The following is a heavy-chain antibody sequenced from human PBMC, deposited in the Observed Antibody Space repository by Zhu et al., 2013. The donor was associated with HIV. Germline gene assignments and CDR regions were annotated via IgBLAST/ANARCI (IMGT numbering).Heavy chain of an antibody. CDR1: GYTFTSYY. V-gene: IGHV1-46*01. CDR2: INPSGGST. Sequence: QVQLVQSGAEVKKPGASVKVSCKASGYTFTSYYMHWVRQAPGQGLEWMGIINPSGGSTSYAQKFQGRVTMTRDTSTSTVYMELSSLRSEDTAVYYCARLPGIAVAGYYYYYGMDVWGQGTTVTVSS. J-gene: IGHJ6*02. CDR3: ARLPGIAVAGYYYYYGMDV. D-gene: IGHD6-19*01.